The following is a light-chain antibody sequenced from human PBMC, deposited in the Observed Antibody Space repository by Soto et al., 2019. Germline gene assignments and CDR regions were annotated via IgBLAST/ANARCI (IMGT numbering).Light chain of an antibody. Sequence: EIVMTQSPATLSVSPGEGATLSCKASQNVYNNLAWYQQRPGQPPRLLIYDESTRATGISARFSGSGYGTEFTLTISSLQSEDFAVYFCQQCRNWPLTFGGGTKVEIK. V-gene: IGKV3-15*01. J-gene: IGKJ4*01. CDR1: QNVYNN. CDR3: QQCRNWPLT. CDR2: DES.